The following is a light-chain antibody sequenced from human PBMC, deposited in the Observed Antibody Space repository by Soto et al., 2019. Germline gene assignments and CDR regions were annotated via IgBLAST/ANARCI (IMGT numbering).Light chain of an antibody. CDR2: GAS. CDR3: QQYGSSPRT. J-gene: IGKJ1*01. CDR1: QSVSSNF. Sequence: PGERATLSCRASQSVSSNFLAWYQQKPGQAPRLLIYGASSRATGIPDRFSGSGTGTDFTLTISRLEPEDFAVYYCQQYGSSPRTFGQGTKVEIK. V-gene: IGKV3-20*01.